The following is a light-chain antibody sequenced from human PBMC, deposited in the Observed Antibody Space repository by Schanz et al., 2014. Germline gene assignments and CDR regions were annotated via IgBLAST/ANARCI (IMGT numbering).Light chain of an antibody. Sequence: QSALTQPASVSGSPGQSITISCTGTSSDVGSYKFVSWYQQHPGKAPKLIIYEATNRPSGVSSRFSGSKSVTTASLTISGLQAEDEADYYCCSYAGSSTLRVFGTGTKLTVL. CDR2: EAT. V-gene: IGLV2-23*01. CDR1: SSDVGSYKF. J-gene: IGLJ1*01. CDR3: CSYAGSSTLRV.